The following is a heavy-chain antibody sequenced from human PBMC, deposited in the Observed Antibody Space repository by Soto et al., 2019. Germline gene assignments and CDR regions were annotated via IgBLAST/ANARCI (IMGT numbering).Heavy chain of an antibody. V-gene: IGHV1-58*01. CDR2: IVVGSGNT. CDR3: AAGPRGYSYEVVYYYYYGMDV. Sequence: ASVKVSCKASGFTFTSSAVQWVRQARGQRLEWIGWIVVGSGNTNYAQRFQERVTITRDMSTSTAYMELSSLRSEDTAVYYCAAGPRGYSYEVVYYYYYGMDVWGQGTTVTVSS. CDR1: GFTFTSSA. D-gene: IGHD5-18*01. J-gene: IGHJ6*02.